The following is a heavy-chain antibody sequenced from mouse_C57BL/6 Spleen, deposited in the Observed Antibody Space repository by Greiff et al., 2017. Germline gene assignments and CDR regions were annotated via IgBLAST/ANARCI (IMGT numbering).Heavy chain of an antibody. J-gene: IGHJ1*03. V-gene: IGHV2-5*01. D-gene: IGHD1-1*01. CDR2: IWRGGST. CDR1: GFSLTSYG. CDR3: AKVHYGSSYPDWYFDV. Sequence: VQLQQSGPGLVQPSQSLSITCTVSGFSLTSYGVHWVRQSPGKGLEWLGGIWRGGSTDYNAAVMSRMSSTQDNSKIQVFFKMNSLQADDMAIYCCAKVHYGSSYPDWYFDVWGTGTTVTVSS.